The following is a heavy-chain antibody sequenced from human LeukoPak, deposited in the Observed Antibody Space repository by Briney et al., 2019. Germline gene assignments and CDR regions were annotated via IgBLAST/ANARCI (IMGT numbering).Heavy chain of an antibody. D-gene: IGHD2-15*01. CDR1: GGSISSYY. V-gene: IGHV4-59*08. Sequence: SETLSLTCTVSGGSISSYYWSWIRQPPGKGLEWIGYIYYSGSTNYNPSLKSRVTISVDTSKNQFSLKLSSVTAADTAVYYCARQPPGYCSGGSCYPFGYYYYGMDVWGQGTTVTVSS. CDR3: ARQPPGYCSGGSCYPFGYYYYGMDV. J-gene: IGHJ6*02. CDR2: IYYSGST.